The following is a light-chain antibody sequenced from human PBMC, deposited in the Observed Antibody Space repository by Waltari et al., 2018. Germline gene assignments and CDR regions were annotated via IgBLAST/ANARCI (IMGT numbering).Light chain of an antibody. J-gene: IGKJ1*01. V-gene: IGKV3-15*01. CDR1: QSVSSN. Sequence: EIVMTQSPATLSVSPGERATLSCRASQSVSSNLAWYQQKPGQAPRLLIYGASTRATGIPARFSGSGSGTEFTLTISSLQSEDFAVYYCQQYNNWPPLFGQGTKVGIK. CDR3: QQYNNWPPL. CDR2: GAS.